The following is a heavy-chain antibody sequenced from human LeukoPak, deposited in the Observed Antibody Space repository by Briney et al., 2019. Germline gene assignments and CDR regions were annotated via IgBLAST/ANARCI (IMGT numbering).Heavy chain of an antibody. V-gene: IGHV1-46*01. CDR3: ARDAEENAGYY. J-gene: IGHJ4*02. Sequence: ASVKVSCKASGYTFTSYYMHWVRQAPGQGLEWMGIINPSGGSTSYAQKFQGRVTITADESTSTAYMELSSLRSEDTAVYYCARDAEENAGYYWGQGTLVTVSS. CDR1: GYTFTSYY. D-gene: IGHD2-2*01. CDR2: INPSGGST.